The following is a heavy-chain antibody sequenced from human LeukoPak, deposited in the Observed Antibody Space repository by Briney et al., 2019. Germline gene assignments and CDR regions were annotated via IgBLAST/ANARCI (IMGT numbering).Heavy chain of an antibody. CDR2: IYYSGTT. Sequence: SETLSLTCTVSGVSISSGGYYWSWIRQHPGKGLEWIGYIYYSGTTYYNPSLKSRVTISADTSKTQFSLRLSSVTAADTAVYYCARGTDGYRADYWGQGILVTVSS. CDR1: GVSISSGGYY. J-gene: IGHJ4*02. D-gene: IGHD5-24*01. CDR3: ARGTDGYRADY. V-gene: IGHV4-31*03.